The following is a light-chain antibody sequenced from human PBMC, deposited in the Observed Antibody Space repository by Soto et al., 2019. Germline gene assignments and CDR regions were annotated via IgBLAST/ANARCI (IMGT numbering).Light chain of an antibody. CDR1: QSISNY. V-gene: IGKV1-39*01. J-gene: IGKJ4*01. CDR2: AAS. CDR3: QQSYSTPRLT. Sequence: DLQMTQSPSSLSASVGDRVTITCRASQSISNYLKWYQQKPGKAPKFLIYAASSLQSGIPSRFSGSGSGTDFTLTISSLQPEDFATYYCQQSYSTPRLTFGGGTKVEIK.